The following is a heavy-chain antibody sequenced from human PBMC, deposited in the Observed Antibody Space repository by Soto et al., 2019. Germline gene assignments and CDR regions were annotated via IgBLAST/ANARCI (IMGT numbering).Heavy chain of an antibody. J-gene: IGHJ4*02. CDR2: IYYSGST. Sequence: SETLSLTCTVSGGSISSYYWSWIRQPPGKGLEWIGYIYYSGSTNYNPSLKSRVTISVDTSKNQFSLKLSSVTAADTAVYYCARQSSGYDRQPYYFDYWGQGTLVTVSS. V-gene: IGHV4-59*08. D-gene: IGHD5-12*01. CDR1: GGSISSYY. CDR3: ARQSSGYDRQPYYFDY.